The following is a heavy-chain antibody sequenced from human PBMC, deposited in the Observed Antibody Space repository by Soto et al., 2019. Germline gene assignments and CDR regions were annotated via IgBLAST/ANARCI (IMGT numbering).Heavy chain of an antibody. CDR1: GYTLTELS. D-gene: IGHD3-22*01. J-gene: IGHJ4*02. V-gene: IGHV1-24*01. Sequence: ASVKVSCKISGYTLTELSMHWVRQAPGKGLEWMGGFDPEDGETIYAQKFQGRVTMTEDTSTDTAYMELTRLRSDDTAVYYCSGDPDSHYNDSHAYSYPWGQGTLVTVSS. CDR2: FDPEDGET. CDR3: SGDPDSHYNDSHAYSYP.